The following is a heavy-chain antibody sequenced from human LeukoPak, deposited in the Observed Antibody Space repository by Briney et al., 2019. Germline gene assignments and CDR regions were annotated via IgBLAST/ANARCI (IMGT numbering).Heavy chain of an antibody. CDR3: ARGMGSSWLLYYIKY. CDR1: GDSISSGGYS. J-gene: IGHJ4*02. V-gene: IGHV4-30-2*01. Sequence: SETLSLTCAVSGDSISSGGYSWSWIRQPPGKGLEWIGYIYPTGSTYYNPSLNSRVTISIDRSKNQFSLRLNSVTAADTAVYFCARGMGSSWLLYYIKYWGQGALVTVSS. CDR2: IYPTGST. D-gene: IGHD6-13*01.